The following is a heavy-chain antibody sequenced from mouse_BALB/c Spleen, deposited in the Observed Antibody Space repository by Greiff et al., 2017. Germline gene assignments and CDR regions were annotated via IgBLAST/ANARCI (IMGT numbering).Heavy chain of an antibody. CDR1: GFNIKDTY. D-gene: IGHD1-1*01. Sequence: VQLQQSGAELVKPGASVKLSCTASGFNIKDTYMHWVKQRPEQGLEWIGRIDPANGNTKYDPKFQGKATITADTSSNTAYLQLSSLTSEDTAVYYCAYYVSSYAMDYWGQGTSVTVSS. V-gene: IGHV14-3*02. CDR3: AYYVSSYAMDY. J-gene: IGHJ4*01. CDR2: IDPANGNT.